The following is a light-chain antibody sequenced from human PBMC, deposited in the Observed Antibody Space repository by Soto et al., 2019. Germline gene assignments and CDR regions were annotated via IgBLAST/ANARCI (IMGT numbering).Light chain of an antibody. CDR2: HAS. CDR3: QQANSFPRT. CDR1: QYISSF. V-gene: IGKV1-12*01. Sequence: DIQMTQSPSSLSASVGARVTITCRASQYISSFLAWYQQKPGKAPKLLISHASDLESGVPSRFTGSGSGTDFTLTISSLQPEDFATYYCQQANSFPRTFGQGTKVHIK. J-gene: IGKJ1*01.